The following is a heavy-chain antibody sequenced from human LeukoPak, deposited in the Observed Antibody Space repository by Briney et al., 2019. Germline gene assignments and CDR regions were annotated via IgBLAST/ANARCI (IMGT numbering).Heavy chain of an antibody. CDR2: IIPIFGTA. J-gene: IGHJ4*02. V-gene: IGHV1-69*13. CDR1: GGTFSSYA. Sequence: ASVKVSCKASGGTFSSYAFSWVRQAPGQGLEWMGGIIPIFGTANYAQKFQGRVTITADESTSTAYMELSSLRSEDTAVYYCARDSLHVDTAMVSDYWGQGTLVTVSS. CDR3: ARDSLHVDTAMVSDY. D-gene: IGHD5-18*01.